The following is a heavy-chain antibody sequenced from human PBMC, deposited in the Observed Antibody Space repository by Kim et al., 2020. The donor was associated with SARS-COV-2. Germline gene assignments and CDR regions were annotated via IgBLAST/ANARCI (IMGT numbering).Heavy chain of an antibody. CDR1: GGSISSDY. CDR3: ARLLAGYYYGMDV. V-gene: IGHV4-59*13. Sequence: SETLSLTCTVSGGSISSDYWSWIRQPPGKGLEWIGYIYYSGTTNFNPSLKSRVTILVDTSQNQFSLKLSSVTAADTAVYYCARLLAGYYYGMDVWGQGTTVTVSS. CDR2: IYYSGTT. J-gene: IGHJ6*02.